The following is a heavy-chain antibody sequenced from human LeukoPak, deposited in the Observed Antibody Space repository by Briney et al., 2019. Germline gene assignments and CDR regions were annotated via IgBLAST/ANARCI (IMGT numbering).Heavy chain of an antibody. CDR1: GFTFSNNY. D-gene: IGHD4-17*01. Sequence: GGSLRLSCAASGFTFSNNYMDWVRQAPGKGLEWVCRTRNTANRYTTEYAASVKGRFTISRDVSKNSLYLQMDSLRTEDTAVYYCARIAVTGYYFDYWGQGTLVTVSS. CDR3: ARIAVTGYYFDY. V-gene: IGHV3-72*01. J-gene: IGHJ4*02. CDR2: TRNTANRYTT.